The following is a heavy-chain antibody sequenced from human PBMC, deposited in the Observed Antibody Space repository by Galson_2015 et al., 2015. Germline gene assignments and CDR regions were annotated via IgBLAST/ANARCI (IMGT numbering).Heavy chain of an antibody. CDR1: GFFVSSNY. CDR3: ATNQLQGAFDI. CDR2: IYGGGTT. Sequence: SLRLSCAASGFFVSSNYMSWVRQAPGKGLEWVSVIYGGGTTYYADSVKGRFTISRDNSKNTVYLQMNSLRAEDTAVYYCATNQLQGAFDIWGKGRWSPSLQ. D-gene: IGHD4-11*01. V-gene: IGHV3-66*01. J-gene: IGHJ3*02.